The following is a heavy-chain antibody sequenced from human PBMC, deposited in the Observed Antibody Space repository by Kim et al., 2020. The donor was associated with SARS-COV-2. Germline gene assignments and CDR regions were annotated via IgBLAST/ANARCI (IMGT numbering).Heavy chain of an antibody. V-gene: IGHV1-18*01. Sequence: TNYAQKLQGRVTMTTDTSTSTAYMELRSLRSDDTAVYYCARDGPITSFDSWGQGTLVTVSS. CDR2: T. CDR3: ARDGPITSFDS. J-gene: IGHJ4*02. D-gene: IGHD5-12*01.